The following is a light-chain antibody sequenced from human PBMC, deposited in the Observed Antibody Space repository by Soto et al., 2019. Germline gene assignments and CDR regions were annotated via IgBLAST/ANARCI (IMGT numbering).Light chain of an antibody. Sequence: EIVMTQSPATLSVSPGERATLSCRASQSVSSNLAWYQKKPGQAPRLLIYGASTRATGIPARFSGSGSGTEFTLTISSLQSEDFAVYFCQQYNNWPPFTFCQGTKLEI. CDR3: QQYNNWPPFT. CDR2: GAS. J-gene: IGKJ2*01. CDR1: QSVSSN. V-gene: IGKV3-15*01.